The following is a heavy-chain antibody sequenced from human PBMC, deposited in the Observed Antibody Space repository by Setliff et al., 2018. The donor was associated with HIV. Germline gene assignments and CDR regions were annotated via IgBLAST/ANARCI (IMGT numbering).Heavy chain of an antibody. V-gene: IGHV3-23*01. J-gene: IGHJ4*02. CDR2: ISGSGNSA. CDR3: AEVRLPY. Sequence: GGSLRFSCAASGFTFSNYAMSWVRQAPGKGLEWVSSISGSGNSAYYADSVKGRFTISRDNSKDTLYLQMNSLRAEDTAVYYCAEVRLPYWGQGTLVTVSS. CDR1: GFTFSNYA. D-gene: IGHD3-10*01.